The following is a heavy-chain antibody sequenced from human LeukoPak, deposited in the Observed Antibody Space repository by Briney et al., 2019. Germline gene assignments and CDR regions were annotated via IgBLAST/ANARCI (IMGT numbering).Heavy chain of an antibody. CDR1: GYTFTGYY. Sequence: ASVKVSCKASGYTFTGYYMHWVRQAPGQGLEWMGWINPNSGGTNYAQKFQGRVTMTRDTSISTAYMELSRMRADDTAVYYCARDGHTAMVNWIDPWGQGTLVTVSS. V-gene: IGHV1-2*02. CDR2: INPNSGGT. D-gene: IGHD5-18*01. J-gene: IGHJ5*02. CDR3: ARDGHTAMVNWIDP.